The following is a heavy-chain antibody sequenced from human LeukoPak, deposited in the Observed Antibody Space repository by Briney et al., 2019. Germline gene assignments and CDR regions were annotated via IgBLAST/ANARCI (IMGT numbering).Heavy chain of an antibody. Sequence: LSLTCTVSGGSISSSSYYWGWIRQPPGKGLEWIGSIYYSGSTYYNPSLESRVTISVDTSKNQFSLKLSSVTAADTAVYYCRLDYYDSSGSPFDYWGQGTLVTVSS. CDR1: GGSISSSSYY. CDR2: IYYSGST. CDR3: RLDYYDSSGSPFDY. D-gene: IGHD3-22*01. J-gene: IGHJ4*02. V-gene: IGHV4-39*01.